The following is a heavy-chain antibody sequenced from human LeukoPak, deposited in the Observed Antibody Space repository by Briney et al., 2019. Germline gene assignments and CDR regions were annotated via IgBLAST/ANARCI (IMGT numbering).Heavy chain of an antibody. J-gene: IGHJ4*02. Sequence: PGGSLRLSCAASGFTFSNYGMHWVRQAPGKGLEWVAFIRYDGSYKYSADSVKGRFTISRDNSKNTLYLQMNSLRAEDTAVYYCAKDQEAYCGGDCYPNFDYWGQGTLVTVSS. CDR1: GFTFSNYG. V-gene: IGHV3-30*02. D-gene: IGHD2-21*02. CDR2: IRYDGSYK. CDR3: AKDQEAYCGGDCYPNFDY.